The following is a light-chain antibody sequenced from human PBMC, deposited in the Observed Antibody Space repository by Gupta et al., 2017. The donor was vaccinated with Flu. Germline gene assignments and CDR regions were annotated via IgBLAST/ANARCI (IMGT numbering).Light chain of an antibody. CDR3: HQYETSPYT. CDR1: ESVNRNQ. V-gene: IGKV3-20*01. Sequence: GTRGMSEGEGVTLCCRAGESVNRNQGAWYEQKPGQAPRLLMYGTSNRAPGIPDRVSGGGSGTDLTRTINRVEPEDFEVFYCHQYETSPYTFGQGTNLEIK. J-gene: IGKJ2*01. CDR2: GTS.